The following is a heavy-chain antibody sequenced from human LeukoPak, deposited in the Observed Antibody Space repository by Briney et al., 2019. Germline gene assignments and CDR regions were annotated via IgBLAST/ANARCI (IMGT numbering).Heavy chain of an antibody. CDR2: LDREDGEV. CDR1: GYTFSELS. J-gene: IGHJ4*02. CDR3: AAMTSGAVSFDD. Sequence: ASVKVSCKVSGYTFSELSIHWVRQAPGKGLEWMGGLDREDGEVIYAQKLQGRFIMTEDTSTDTAFMELSSLRSDDTAVYYCAAMTSGAVSFDDWGRGTLLIVSA. D-gene: IGHD3-3*01. V-gene: IGHV1-24*01.